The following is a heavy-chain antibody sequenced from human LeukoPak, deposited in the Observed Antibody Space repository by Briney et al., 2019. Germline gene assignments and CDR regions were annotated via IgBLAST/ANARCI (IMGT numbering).Heavy chain of an antibody. D-gene: IGHD6-19*01. CDR2: IRPNNGGT. CDR1: GYTFTDYY. Sequence: ASVKLSCKASGYTFTDYYVHWVRQAPGQGPEWMGWIRPNNGGTNYAQKFQGRVTMTRDTSISTAYMDLSRLTYDDTAVYYCTREGILVAGNYFNYWGQGAVATVSS. V-gene: IGHV1-2*02. CDR3: TREGILVAGNYFNY. J-gene: IGHJ4*02.